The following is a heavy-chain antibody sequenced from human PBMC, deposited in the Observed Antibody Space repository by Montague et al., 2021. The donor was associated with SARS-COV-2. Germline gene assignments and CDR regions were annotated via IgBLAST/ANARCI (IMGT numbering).Heavy chain of an antibody. CDR3: ARGITVTNLFYYYYGMDV. Sequence: SETLSLTCAVYGGSFSGYYWSWIRQPPGKGLEWIGEINHSGGTNYNPSLKSRVTISVDTSKNQFSLKLSSVTAADTAVYYCARGITVTNLFYYYYGMDVWGQGTTVTVSS. V-gene: IGHV4-34*01. D-gene: IGHD4-11*01. J-gene: IGHJ6*02. CDR1: GGSFSGYY. CDR2: INHSGGT.